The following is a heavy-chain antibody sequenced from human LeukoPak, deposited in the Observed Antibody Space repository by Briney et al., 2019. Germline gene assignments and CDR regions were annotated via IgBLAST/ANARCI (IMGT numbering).Heavy chain of an antibody. CDR2: IKQDGSEK. D-gene: IGHD6-13*01. Sequence: GGSLRLSCAASGFTFSSYRMSWVRQAPGKGLEWVANIKQDGSEKYYVDSVRGRFTISRNNAKNSLYLQMNSLRAEDTAVYYCARDGPYSSSWFRPWGQGTLVTVSS. J-gene: IGHJ5*02. CDR1: GFTFSSYR. CDR3: ARDGPYSSSWFRP. V-gene: IGHV3-7*03.